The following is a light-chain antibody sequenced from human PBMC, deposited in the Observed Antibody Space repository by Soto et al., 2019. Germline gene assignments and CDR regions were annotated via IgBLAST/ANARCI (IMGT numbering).Light chain of an antibody. CDR2: DVS. CDR1: QSVSSSY. V-gene: IGKV3-20*01. CDR3: QQYGSSPT. J-gene: IGKJ1*01. Sequence: EIVLTQSPGTLSLSPGERATLSCRSSQSVSSSYLAWYQQKPGQAPRLLIYDVSSRATGFPDRFSGSGSGTDFTLTISRLEPEDFAVYYCQQYGSSPTFGQGTKVEIK.